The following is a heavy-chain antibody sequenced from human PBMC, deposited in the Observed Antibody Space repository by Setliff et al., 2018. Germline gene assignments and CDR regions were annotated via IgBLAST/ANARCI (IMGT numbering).Heavy chain of an antibody. J-gene: IGHJ6*03. V-gene: IGHV3-48*04. CDR1: GFTFSDYS. D-gene: IGHD3-3*01. CDR3: AKGTHHEFWSGPPMDV. CDR2: ISSSYTI. Sequence: LRLSCSASGFTFSDYSMNWVRQAPGKGLEWVSYISSSYTIYYADSVKGRFTLSRDNAKNSLYLQMNSLRAEDTALYYCAKGTHHEFWSGPPMDVWGKGTTVTVSS.